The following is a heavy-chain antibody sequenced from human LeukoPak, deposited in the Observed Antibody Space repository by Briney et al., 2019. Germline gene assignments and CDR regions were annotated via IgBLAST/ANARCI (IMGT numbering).Heavy chain of an antibody. J-gene: IGHJ4*02. D-gene: IGHD1-26*01. CDR2: IKQDGSEK. CDR1: GFTFSSYW. V-gene: IGHV3-7*01. CDR3: ARGVGATNEGVYYFDY. Sequence: PGGSLRLSCAASGFTFSSYWMSWVRQAPGKGLEWVANIKQDGSEKYYVDSVKGRFTISRDNAKNSLYLQMNRLRAEDTAVYYCARGVGATNEGVYYFDYWGQGTLVTVSS.